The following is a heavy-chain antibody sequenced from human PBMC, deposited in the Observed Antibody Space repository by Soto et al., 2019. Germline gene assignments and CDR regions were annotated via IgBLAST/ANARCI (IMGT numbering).Heavy chain of an antibody. CDR3: ARDQVPRITMVRGVIRGDNWFDP. CDR2: ISYDGSNK. D-gene: IGHD3-10*01. V-gene: IGHV3-30-3*01. Sequence: GGSLRLSCAASGFTFSSYAMHWVRQAPGKGLEWVAVISYDGSNKYYADSVKGRFTISRDNSKNTLYLQMNSLRAEDTAVYYCARDQVPRITMVRGVIRGDNWFDPWGQGTLVTVSS. J-gene: IGHJ5*02. CDR1: GFTFSSYA.